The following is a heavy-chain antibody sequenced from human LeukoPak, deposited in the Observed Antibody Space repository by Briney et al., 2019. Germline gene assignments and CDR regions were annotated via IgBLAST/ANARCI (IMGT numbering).Heavy chain of an antibody. J-gene: IGHJ4*02. V-gene: IGHV4-39*07. CDR3: ARDSTGLNY. CDR1: GGSVSRNSDY. Sequence: SETLSLNCTVSGGSVSRNSDYWGWIRQPPGKGLEWIGSIYYGGSTYYNPSLKSRVTISVDTSKNQFSLKLSSVTAADTAVYYCARDSTGLNYWGQGTLVTVSS. D-gene: IGHD1-14*01. CDR2: IYYGGST.